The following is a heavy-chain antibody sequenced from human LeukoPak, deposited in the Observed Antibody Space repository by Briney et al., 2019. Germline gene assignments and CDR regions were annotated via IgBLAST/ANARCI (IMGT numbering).Heavy chain of an antibody. Sequence: GGSLRLSCAASGFTLSSYSMNWVRQAPENRLEWVSSISSSSSYIYYAASVKGRFTISRDNAKNSLYLQMNSLRAEDTAVYYFETEGGIRYFDWLSPDNWFDPWGQGTLVTVSS. CDR2: ISSSSSYI. J-gene: IGHJ5*02. V-gene: IGHV3-21*01. CDR1: GFTLSSYS. D-gene: IGHD3-9*01. CDR3: ETEGGIRYFDWLSPDNWFDP.